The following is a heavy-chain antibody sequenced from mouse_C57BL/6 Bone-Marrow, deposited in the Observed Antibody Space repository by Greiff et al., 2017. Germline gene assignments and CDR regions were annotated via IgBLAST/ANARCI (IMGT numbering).Heavy chain of an antibody. V-gene: IGHV14-1*01. Sequence: VQLQQSGAELVRPGAPVKLSCTASGFNIKDYYMHWVKQRPEQGLEWIGRIDPEDGDTEYAPKFQGKATMTADTSSNTAYLQLSSLTSEDTAVYYCTSYYGSSPYWYFDVWGTGTTVTVSS. CDR3: TSYYGSSPYWYFDV. CDR1: GFNIKDYY. CDR2: IDPEDGDT. J-gene: IGHJ1*03. D-gene: IGHD1-1*01.